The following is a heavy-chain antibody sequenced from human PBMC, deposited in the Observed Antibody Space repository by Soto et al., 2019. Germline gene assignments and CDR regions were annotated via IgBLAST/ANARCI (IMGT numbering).Heavy chain of an antibody. D-gene: IGHD2-15*01. Sequence: GASVKVSCKASGYTFTSYDINWVRQATGQGLEWMGWMNPNSGNTGYAQKFQGRVTMTRNTSISTAYMELSSLRSEDTAVYYCARGIFYCSGGSCYFPKYGMDVWGQGTTVTVSS. CDR2: MNPNSGNT. CDR1: GYTFTSYD. V-gene: IGHV1-8*01. CDR3: ARGIFYCSGGSCYFPKYGMDV. J-gene: IGHJ6*02.